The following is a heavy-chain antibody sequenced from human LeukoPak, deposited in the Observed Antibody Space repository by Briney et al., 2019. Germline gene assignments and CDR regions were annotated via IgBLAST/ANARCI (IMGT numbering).Heavy chain of an antibody. Sequence: PGGSLRLSCAASGFTFNIYWMHWVRQAPGKGLVWISRINIDGSSTSYADSVKGRFTISRDSAKNTLYLQMNSLRAEDTAVYYCATDSSSSPLSPLDYWGQGTLVTVSS. D-gene: IGHD6-6*01. J-gene: IGHJ4*02. CDR3: ATDSSSSPLSPLDY. CDR1: GFTFNIYW. CDR2: INIDGSST. V-gene: IGHV3-74*01.